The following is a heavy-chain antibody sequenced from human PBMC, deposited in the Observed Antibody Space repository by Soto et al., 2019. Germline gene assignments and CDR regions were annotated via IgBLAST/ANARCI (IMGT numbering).Heavy chain of an antibody. V-gene: IGHV3-30-3*01. D-gene: IGHD6-19*01. CDR1: GFTFSSSA. Sequence: ESGGGVVQPGRSLRLSCGASGFTFSSSAMHWVRQAPGKGLEWVAVISYDGSNKYYADSVKGRFTISRDNSKDTLYLQTNSLRTEDTAVYYCARDRVVAGIGEVDYWGQGTLVTVSS. J-gene: IGHJ4*02. CDR3: ARDRVVAGIGEVDY. CDR2: ISYDGSNK.